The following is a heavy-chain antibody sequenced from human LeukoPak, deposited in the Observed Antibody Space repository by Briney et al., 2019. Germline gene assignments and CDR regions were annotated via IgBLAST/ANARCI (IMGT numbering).Heavy chain of an antibody. CDR1: GFIFGNFG. J-gene: IGHJ4*02. CDR2: IRYDGSDK. D-gene: IGHD6-13*01. V-gene: IGHV3-30*02. CDR3: AKDHVGTWSALDY. Sequence: GGSLRLSCAASGFIFGNFGMHWVRQAAGKGLEWVAFIRYDGSDKYYADSVKGRFILSRDNSRNTLSLEMNSLRAEDTAVYYCAKDHVGTWSALDYWGQGTLVTVSS.